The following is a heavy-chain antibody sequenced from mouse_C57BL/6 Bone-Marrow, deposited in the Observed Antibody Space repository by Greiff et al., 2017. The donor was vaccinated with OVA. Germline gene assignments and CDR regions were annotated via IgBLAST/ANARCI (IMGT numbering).Heavy chain of an antibody. Sequence: QVQLQQPGAELVRPGTSVKLSCKASGYTFTSYWMHWVKQRPGQGLEWIGVIDPSDSYTNYNQKFKGKATLTVDTSSSTAYMQLSSLTSEDSAVYYWAIKSRDGYYHWGFDYWGQGTTLTVSS. D-gene: IGHD2-3*01. CDR2: IDPSDSYT. CDR3: AIKSRDGYYHWGFDY. CDR1: GYTFTSYW. J-gene: IGHJ2*01. V-gene: IGHV1-59*01.